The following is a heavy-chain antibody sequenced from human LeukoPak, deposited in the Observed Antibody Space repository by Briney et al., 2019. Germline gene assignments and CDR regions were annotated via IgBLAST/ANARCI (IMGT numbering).Heavy chain of an antibody. V-gene: IGHV4-39*07. D-gene: IGHD2-15*01. CDR2: VYYSGST. CDR3: ARDRVAAIIN. CDR1: GGSISSSSHY. Sequence: SETLSLTCTVSGGSISSSSHYWGWIRQPPGKGLEWIGSVYYSGSTYYNPSLKSRVTISLDTSKNQFSLKLSSVTAADTAVYYCARDRVAAIINWGQGTLVTVSS. J-gene: IGHJ4*02.